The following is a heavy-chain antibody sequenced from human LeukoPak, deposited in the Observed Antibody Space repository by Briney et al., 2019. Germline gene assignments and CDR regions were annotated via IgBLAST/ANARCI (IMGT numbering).Heavy chain of an antibody. CDR1: GFTFGGYG. CDR3: ARGPSGYHNT. J-gene: IGHJ4*02. D-gene: IGHD5-12*01. V-gene: IGHV3-30*12. CDR2: IPYDESDK. Sequence: PGGSLRLSCAASGFTFGGYGIHWVRQGPGKGLEWVAFIPYDESDKYYADSVKGRFTISRDNSKNTLYLQMNSLRAEDTAVYYCARGPSGYHNTGGQGTLVTVSS.